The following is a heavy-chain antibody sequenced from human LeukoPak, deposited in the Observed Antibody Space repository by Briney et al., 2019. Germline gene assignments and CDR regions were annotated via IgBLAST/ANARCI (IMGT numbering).Heavy chain of an antibody. D-gene: IGHD3-22*01. V-gene: IGHV1-24*01. CDR2: FDPEDGET. Sequence: ASVKVSCKVSGYTLTELSMHWVRQAPGKGLEWMGGFDPEDGETIYAQKFQGRVTMTEDTSTDTAYMELSSLRSEDTAVYYCATRETYYYDSSGYNFAFDIWGQGTMVTVSS. J-gene: IGHJ3*02. CDR3: ATRETYYYDSSGYNFAFDI. CDR1: GYTLTELS.